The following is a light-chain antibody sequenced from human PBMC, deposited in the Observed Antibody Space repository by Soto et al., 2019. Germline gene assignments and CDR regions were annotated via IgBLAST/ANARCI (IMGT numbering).Light chain of an antibody. Sequence: QSALTQPASVSGSPGQTITISCTGTSSDVGGYNYVSWYPQHPGKAPKLMIYDVSNRPSGVSNRFSGSKSGNTSALSISGLQAEDEADYYCSSYTSSSTLGVFGGGTKLTVL. CDR1: SSDVGGYNY. J-gene: IGLJ2*01. CDR2: DVS. V-gene: IGLV2-14*01. CDR3: SSYTSSSTLGV.